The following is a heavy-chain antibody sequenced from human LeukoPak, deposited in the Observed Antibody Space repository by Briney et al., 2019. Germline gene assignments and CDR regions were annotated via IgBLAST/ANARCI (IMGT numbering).Heavy chain of an antibody. D-gene: IGHD3-3*02. J-gene: IGHJ1*01. CDR3: AKYKTALGLQN. V-gene: IGHV3-23*01. CDR2: ISCSGDST. Sequence: GRTLRLSCAASGFTFSRYAMSWVRQAPGRGLEWVSSISCSGDSTYYSDSLKGRFTISRDNSKNTLYVLMSSLRAEDTALYYCAKYKTALGLQNWGQGSLVTVSS. CDR1: GFTFSRYA.